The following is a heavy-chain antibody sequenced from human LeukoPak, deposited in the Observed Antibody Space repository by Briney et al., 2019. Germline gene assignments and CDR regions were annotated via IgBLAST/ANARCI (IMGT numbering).Heavy chain of an antibody. J-gene: IGHJ4*02. CDR2: ISSSGSYI. CDR1: GFTFSSYS. V-gene: IGHV3-21*05. CDR3: ARDLNYFDY. Sequence: GGSLRLSCAASGFTFSSYSMNWVRQAPGKGLEWVSYISSSGSYIYYADSVKGRFTISRDNAKNSLYLQMNSLRAEDTAVYYCARDLNYFDYWGQGTLVTVSS.